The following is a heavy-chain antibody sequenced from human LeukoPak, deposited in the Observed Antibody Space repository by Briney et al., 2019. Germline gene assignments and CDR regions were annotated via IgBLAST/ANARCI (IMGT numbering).Heavy chain of an antibody. V-gene: IGHV1-18*01. CDR3: AREYCSSTSCSSADNWFDP. D-gene: IGHD2-2*01. Sequence: ASVKVSCKASGYTFTSYGISWVRQAPGQGLEWMGWISAYNGNTNYAQKLQGRVTMTTDTSTSTAYMELRSLRSEDTAVYYCAREYCSSTSCSSADNWFDPWGQGTLVTVSS. J-gene: IGHJ5*02. CDR2: ISAYNGNT. CDR1: GYTFTSYG.